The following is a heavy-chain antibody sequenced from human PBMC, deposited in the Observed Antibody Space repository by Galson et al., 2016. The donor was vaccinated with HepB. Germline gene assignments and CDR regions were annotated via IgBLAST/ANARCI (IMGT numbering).Heavy chain of an antibody. CDR2: ISTSSSTK. J-gene: IGHJ4*02. CDR3: ARRGQQLGLSFDH. V-gene: IGHV3-48*02. D-gene: IGHD1-1*01. Sequence: SLRLSCAASGFIFSDYGMIWVRQAPGKGLEWLSYISTSSSTKYYADSVKGRITISRDNAKNTLHLHMDNLRDDDTAFYYCARRGQQLGLSFDHWGQGALVTVSS. CDR1: GFIFSDYG.